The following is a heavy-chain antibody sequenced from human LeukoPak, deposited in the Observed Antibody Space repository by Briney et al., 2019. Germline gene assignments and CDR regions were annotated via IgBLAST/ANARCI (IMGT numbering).Heavy chain of an antibody. V-gene: IGHV3-30-3*01. CDR2: ISYDGSNK. J-gene: IGHJ3*02. CDR3: AKAANSGSLNDAFDI. D-gene: IGHD1-26*01. Sequence: GGSLRLSCAASGFTFSSYAMHWVRQAPGKGLEWVAVISYDGSNKYYADSVKGRFTISRDNSKNTLYLQMNSLRAEDTAVYYCAKAANSGSLNDAFDIWGQGTMVTVSS. CDR1: GFTFSSYA.